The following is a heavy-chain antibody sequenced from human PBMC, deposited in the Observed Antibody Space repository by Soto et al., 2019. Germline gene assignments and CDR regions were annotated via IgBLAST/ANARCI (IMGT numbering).Heavy chain of an antibody. CDR1: GYTFTGYY. J-gene: IGHJ6*02. V-gene: IGHV1-2*04. CDR3: ARETGIAAAGTVDYYYGMDV. D-gene: IGHD6-13*01. Sequence: ASVKVSCKASGYTFTGYYMHWVRQAPGQGLEWMGWINPNSGGTNYAQKFQGWVTMTRDTSISTAYMELSRLRSDDTAVYYCARETGIAAAGTVDYYYGMDVWGQGTRSPSP. CDR2: INPNSGGT.